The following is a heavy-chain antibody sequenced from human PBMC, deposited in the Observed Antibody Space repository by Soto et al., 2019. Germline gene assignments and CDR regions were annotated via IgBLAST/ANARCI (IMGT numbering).Heavy chain of an antibody. D-gene: IGHD1-26*01. V-gene: IGHV3-72*01. CDR1: GFTLSDHY. CDR2: TRNKANSYST. Sequence: PGGSLRLSCAASGFTLSDHYMDWVRQAPGKGLEWVGRTRNKANSYSTEYAASVKGRFTISRDDSQNSLYLQMNSLKTEDTAVYYCAFIGGATGRYFDYWGQGTLVTGSS. CDR3: AFIGGATGRYFDY. J-gene: IGHJ4*02.